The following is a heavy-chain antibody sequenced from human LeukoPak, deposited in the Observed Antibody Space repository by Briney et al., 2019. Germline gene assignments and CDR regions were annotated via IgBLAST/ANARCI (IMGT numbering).Heavy chain of an antibody. Sequence: ASVKVSCKASGYTFTSYYMHWVRQAPGQGLEWMGIINPSGGSTSYAQKFQGRVTITTDESTSTAYMELSSLRSEDTAVYYCARGRRSVVPAAIRYYFDYWGQGTLVTVSS. V-gene: IGHV1-46*01. J-gene: IGHJ4*02. CDR1: GYTFTSYY. CDR2: INPSGGST. D-gene: IGHD2-2*01. CDR3: ARGRRSVVPAAIRYYFDY.